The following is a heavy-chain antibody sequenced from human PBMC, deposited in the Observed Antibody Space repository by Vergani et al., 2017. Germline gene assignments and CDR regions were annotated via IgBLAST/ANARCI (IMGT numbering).Heavy chain of an antibody. V-gene: IGHV3-23*04. Sequence: EVQLVESGGGLVQPGRSLRLSCAASGFTFSSYAMSWVRQAPGKGLEWVSAISGSGGSTYYADSVKGRFTISRDNSKNTLYLQMNSLRAEDTAVYYCAKDLGYSSSWYDAFDIWGQGTMVTVSS. J-gene: IGHJ3*02. CDR2: ISGSGGST. D-gene: IGHD6-13*01. CDR1: GFTFSSYA. CDR3: AKDLGYSSSWYDAFDI.